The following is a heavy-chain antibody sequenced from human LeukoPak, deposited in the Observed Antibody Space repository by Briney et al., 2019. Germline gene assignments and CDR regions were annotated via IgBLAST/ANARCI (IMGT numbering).Heavy chain of an antibody. CDR1: GFTFSSYG. Sequence: GGSLRLSCAASGFTFSSYGMHWVRQAPGKGLEWVAFIRYDGSNKYYADSVKGRFTISRDNSKNTLYLQMNSLRAEDTAVYYCARDSTVVTPFSFYDSGAFDIWGQGTMVTVSS. D-gene: IGHD4-23*01. CDR3: ARDSTVVTPFSFYDSGAFDI. J-gene: IGHJ3*02. CDR2: IRYDGSNK. V-gene: IGHV3-30*02.